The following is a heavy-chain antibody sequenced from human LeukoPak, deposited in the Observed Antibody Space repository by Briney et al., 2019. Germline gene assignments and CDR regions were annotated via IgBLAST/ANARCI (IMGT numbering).Heavy chain of an antibody. CDR2: IYYSGST. Sequence: SETLSLTCTVSGGSISSSSYYWGWIRQPPGKGLEWIGSIYYSGSTYYNPSLKSRVTISVDTSKNQFSLKLSSVTAADTAVYYCARQDFWSGYYVDYWGQGILVTVSS. V-gene: IGHV4-39*01. J-gene: IGHJ4*02. CDR1: GGSISSSSYY. CDR3: ARQDFWSGYYVDY. D-gene: IGHD3-3*01.